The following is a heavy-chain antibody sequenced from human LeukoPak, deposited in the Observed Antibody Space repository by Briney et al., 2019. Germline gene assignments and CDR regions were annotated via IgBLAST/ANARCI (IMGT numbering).Heavy chain of an antibody. Sequence: GGSLRLSCAASGFTFSGSAMHWVRQASGKGLEWGGRIRSKANNYATAYAASVKGRFTISRDDSKNTAYLQMNSLKTEDTAVYYCIRLVGDSSGYYGDYWGQGTLVTVSS. CDR3: IRLVGDSSGYYGDY. D-gene: IGHD3-22*01. CDR1: GFTFSGSA. CDR2: IRSKANNYAT. V-gene: IGHV3-73*01. J-gene: IGHJ4*02.